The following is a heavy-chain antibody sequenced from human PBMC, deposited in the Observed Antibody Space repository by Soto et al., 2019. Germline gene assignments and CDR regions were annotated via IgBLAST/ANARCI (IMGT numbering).Heavy chain of an antibody. Sequence: PGGSLRLSCAASGFTFSSYGMHWVRQAPGKGLEWVAVIWYDGSNKYYADSVKGRFTISRDNSKNTLYLQMNSLRAEDTAVYYCARAGDYYGSGSYYRNFDYWGQGTLVTVSS. D-gene: IGHD3-10*01. CDR1: GFTFSSYG. CDR2: IWYDGSNK. CDR3: ARAGDYYGSGSYYRNFDY. V-gene: IGHV3-33*01. J-gene: IGHJ4*02.